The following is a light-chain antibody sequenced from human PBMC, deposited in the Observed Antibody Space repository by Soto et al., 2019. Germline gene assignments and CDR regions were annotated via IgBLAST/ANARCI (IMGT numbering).Light chain of an antibody. V-gene: IGKV1-27*01. CDR2: SAS. CDR1: QGIGNY. CDR3: QRYNSAPWT. J-gene: IGKJ1*01. Sequence: DIQMTQSPSSLSASVGDRVTITCRASQGIGNYLAWYQQKPGKVPKLLIYSASSLQSGVPPRFSASGSGTDFTLTISSLQPEDFATYYCQRYNSAPWTFGQGTKVEIK.